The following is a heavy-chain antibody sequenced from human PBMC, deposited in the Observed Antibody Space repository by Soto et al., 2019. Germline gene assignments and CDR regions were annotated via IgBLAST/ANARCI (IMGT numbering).Heavy chain of an antibody. CDR3: ARVSTDTAMVHFDY. CDR1: GFTFSSYA. CDR2: ISYDGSNK. Sequence: AVGSLRLSCAASGFTFSSYAMHWVRQAPGKGLEWVAVISYDGSNKYYADSVKGRFTISRDNSKNTLYLQMNSLRAEDTAVYYCARVSTDTAMVHFDYWGQGTLVTVSS. J-gene: IGHJ4*02. V-gene: IGHV3-30-3*01. D-gene: IGHD5-18*01.